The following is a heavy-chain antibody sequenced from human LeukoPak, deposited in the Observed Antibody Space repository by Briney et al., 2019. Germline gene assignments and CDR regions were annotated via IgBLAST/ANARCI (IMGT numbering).Heavy chain of an antibody. CDR1: VRSIKIYY. CDR3: ARLKPRTKDRWFDP. Sequence: SDTLSLTCTVSVRSIKIYYWSWIRQPPGKGLEWIGYIYTSGSTNYNPSLKGRVTISVDTSKNQFSLQLSSVTVSDTAVYYCARLKPRTKDRWFDPWGQGTLVTVSS. CDR2: IYTSGST. J-gene: IGHJ5*02. D-gene: IGHD2-8*01. V-gene: IGHV4-4*09.